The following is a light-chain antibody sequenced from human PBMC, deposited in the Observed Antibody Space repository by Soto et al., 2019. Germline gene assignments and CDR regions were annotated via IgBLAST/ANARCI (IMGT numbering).Light chain of an antibody. V-gene: IGKV3-20*01. Sequence: EIVMTQSPATLSVSPGERATLSCRASQSVSSDLAWYHQKPGQAPRLLIYGASTRATGIPDRFSGSGSGTDFTLTISRLEPEDFAVYYCRQYGSSRTFGQGTKVDIK. CDR3: RQYGSSRT. J-gene: IGKJ1*01. CDR1: QSVSSD. CDR2: GAS.